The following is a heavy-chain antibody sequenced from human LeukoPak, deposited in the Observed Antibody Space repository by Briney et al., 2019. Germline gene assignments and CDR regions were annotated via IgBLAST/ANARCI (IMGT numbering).Heavy chain of an antibody. CDR2: ISWNSGSI. Sequence: GGSLRLSCAASGFTFDDYAMHWVRQAPGKGLEWVSGISWNSGSIGYADSVKGRFTISRDNAKNSLYLQMNSLRAEDTAVYYCARLVVVPAAIAYYYGMDVWGQGTTVTVSS. V-gene: IGHV3-9*01. D-gene: IGHD2-2*02. J-gene: IGHJ6*02. CDR3: ARLVVVPAAIAYYYGMDV. CDR1: GFTFDDYA.